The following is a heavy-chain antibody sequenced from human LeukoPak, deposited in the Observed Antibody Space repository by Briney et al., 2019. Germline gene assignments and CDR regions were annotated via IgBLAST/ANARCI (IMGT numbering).Heavy chain of an antibody. V-gene: IGHV3-23*01. D-gene: IGHD4-23*01. Sequence: AGSLRLSCAASGFTFANFAVHWVRQAPGKGLEWVSSISGSEDSTYYADSVKGRFTISRDNSKNTLYLQMNSLRAEDTAIYCCAKGGGRLYYFDYWGQGTLVTVSS. CDR2: ISGSEDST. J-gene: IGHJ4*02. CDR1: GFTFANFA. CDR3: AKGGGRLYYFDY.